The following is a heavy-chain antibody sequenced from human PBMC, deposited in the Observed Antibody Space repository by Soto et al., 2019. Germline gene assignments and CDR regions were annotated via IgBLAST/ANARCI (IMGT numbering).Heavy chain of an antibody. CDR3: ARVGQLLLSP. Sequence: GGSLSLSWAASRFTFNRYRINCVRQAPGKGLEWVSYISSSGSTIYYADSVKGRFTISRDNAKNSLYLQMNSLRAEDTAVYYCARVGQLLLSPCGQGTLVTVSA. V-gene: IGHV3-48*03. CDR2: ISSSGSTI. D-gene: IGHD2-15*01. J-gene: IGHJ5*02. CDR1: RFTFNRYR.